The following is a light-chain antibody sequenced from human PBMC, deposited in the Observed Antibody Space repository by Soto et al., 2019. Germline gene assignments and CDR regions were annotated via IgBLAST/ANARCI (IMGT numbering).Light chain of an antibody. CDR3: QQYDSYSWT. J-gene: IGKJ1*01. Sequence: DIQMTQSPFTLSASVGDRVTITCRASQSISSYLAWYQQKPGKAPKFLIYDASSLESGVPSRFSGSGYGTEFTLTISSLQPDDFATYYCQQYDSYSWTFGQGTKVEIK. V-gene: IGKV1-5*01. CDR2: DAS. CDR1: QSISSY.